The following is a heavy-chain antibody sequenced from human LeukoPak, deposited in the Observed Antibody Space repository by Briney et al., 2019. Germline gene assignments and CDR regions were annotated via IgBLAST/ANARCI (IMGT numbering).Heavy chain of an antibody. CDR1: GFTFSTYA. CDR2: IKQDGSEK. V-gene: IGHV3-7*01. CDR3: ARKYYDFWSGYYGGGYYYYMDV. D-gene: IGHD3-3*01. Sequence: GGSLRLSCAASGFTFSTYAMSWVRQAPGKGLEWVANIKQDGSEKYYVDSVKGRFTISRDNAKNSLYLQMNSLRAEDTAVYYCARKYYDFWSGYYGGGYYYYMDVWGKGTTVTVSS. J-gene: IGHJ6*03.